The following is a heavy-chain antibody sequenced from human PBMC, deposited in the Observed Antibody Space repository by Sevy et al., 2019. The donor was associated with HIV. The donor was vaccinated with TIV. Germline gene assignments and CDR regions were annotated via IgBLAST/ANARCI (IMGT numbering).Heavy chain of an antibody. D-gene: IGHD2-8*01. J-gene: IGHJ6*02. CDR3: AKDRIVRMRYAPASRYYCLDV. CDR1: KFTFNRYG. Sequence: GGSLRLSCAASKFTFNRYGMHWVRQAPGKGLEWVAVISYDGSNEHYADSGKRRFTVSSDNSKKTVYRQMNSLKFEETAVYYCAKDRIVRMRYAPASRYYCLDVWGQGTTVTVSS. V-gene: IGHV3-30*18. CDR2: ISYDGSNE.